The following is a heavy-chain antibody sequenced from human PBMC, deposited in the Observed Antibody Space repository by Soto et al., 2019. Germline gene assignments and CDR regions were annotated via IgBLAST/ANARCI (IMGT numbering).Heavy chain of an antibody. CDR2: IKEDGSEK. Sequence: EVQLVESGGGLVQPGGSLRLSCAASGFTFSSYWMTWVRQAPGKGLECVANIKEDGSEKYYVDSVKGRFIISRDNAKKPLYLQMNSLRADETAVYFCARAALFASPIMTAAGLDFWGQGTLVTVSS. D-gene: IGHD6-13*01. CDR3: ARAALFASPIMTAAGLDF. V-gene: IGHV3-7*01. J-gene: IGHJ4*02. CDR1: GFTFSSYW.